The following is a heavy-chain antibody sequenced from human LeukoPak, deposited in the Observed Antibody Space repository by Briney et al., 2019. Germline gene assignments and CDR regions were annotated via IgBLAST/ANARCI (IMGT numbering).Heavy chain of an antibody. V-gene: IGHV4-61*02. CDR1: GGSISSGSYY. J-gene: IGHJ5*02. CDR2: IYTSGST. D-gene: IGHD2-15*01. CDR3: ARDVGYCSGGSYCAGYNWFDP. Sequence: SQTLSLTCTVSGGSISSGSYYWSWIRQPAGKGLEWIGRIYTSGSTNYNPSLKSRVTISVDTSKNQFSLKLSSVTAADTAVYCCARDVGYCSGGSYCAGYNWFDPWGQGTLVTVSS.